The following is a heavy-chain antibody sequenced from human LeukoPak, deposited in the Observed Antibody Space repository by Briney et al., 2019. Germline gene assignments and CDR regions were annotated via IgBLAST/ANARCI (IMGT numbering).Heavy chain of an antibody. V-gene: IGHV3-23*01. CDR1: GFSLSSYA. CDR2: ISASSNYK. D-gene: IGHD2-2*01. Sequence: PGGSLRLSCAGTGFSLSSYALNWVRQAPGKGLEWVSEISASSNYKYYADSVKGRFTISRDNSQNMFFLQMNSLRAEDTAVYYCAGGQRSCNSASCHLWYFDLWGRGTLVSVSS. J-gene: IGHJ2*01. CDR3: AGGQRSCNSASCHLWYFDL.